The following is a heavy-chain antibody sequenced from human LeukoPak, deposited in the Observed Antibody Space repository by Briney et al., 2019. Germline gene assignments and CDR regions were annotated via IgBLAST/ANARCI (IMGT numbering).Heavy chain of an antibody. CDR3: ARDMPQYNNSPRRFDP. V-gene: IGHV4-61*08. Sequence: PSETLSLTCTVSGGSISSGGYYWSWIRQHPGKGLEWIGYIYYSGSTNYNPSLKSRVTISVDTSKNQFSLKLSSVTAADTAVYYCARDMPQYNNSPRRFDPWAQGTLVTVSS. D-gene: IGHD1-1*01. J-gene: IGHJ5*02. CDR2: IYYSGST. CDR1: GGSISSGGYY.